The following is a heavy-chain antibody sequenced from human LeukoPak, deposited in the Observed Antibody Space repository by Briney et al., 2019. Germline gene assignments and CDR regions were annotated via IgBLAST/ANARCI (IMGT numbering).Heavy chain of an antibody. D-gene: IGHD1-26*01. CDR3: ARPIVGAHYYFDY. J-gene: IGHJ4*02. Sequence: GASVKVSCKASGYTFTGYYMHWVRQAPGQGLEWMGWINPNSGGTNYAQKFQGRVTMTRETSISTAYMELSRLRSDDTAVYYCARPIVGAHYYFDYWGQGTLVTVSS. CDR1: GYTFTGYY. CDR2: INPNSGGT. V-gene: IGHV1-2*02.